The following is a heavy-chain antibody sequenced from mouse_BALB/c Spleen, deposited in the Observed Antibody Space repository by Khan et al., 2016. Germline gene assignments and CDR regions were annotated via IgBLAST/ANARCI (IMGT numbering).Heavy chain of an antibody. V-gene: IGHV2-6-4*01. CDR1: GFSLSRHS. D-gene: IGHD2-2*01. J-gene: IGHJ3*01. CDR3: ARTDGNDEEVWFAD. Sequence: QVQLKESGPGLVAPSQSLSITCPVSGFSLSRHSVPGVRQHPEKGLDWIGMIWGDGCTDYKSDFKSRLSIRMDNSKSQVLVKMSSLQTDDTAMNYCARTDGNDEEVWFADGGQATAATVSA. CDR2: IWGDGCT.